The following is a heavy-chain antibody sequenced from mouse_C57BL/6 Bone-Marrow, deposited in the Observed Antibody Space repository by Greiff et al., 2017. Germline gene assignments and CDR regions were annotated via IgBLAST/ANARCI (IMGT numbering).Heavy chain of an antibody. CDR1: GYTFTSYW. Sequence: QVQLQQPGAELVKPGASVKLSCKASGYTFTSYWMHWVKQRPGQGLEWIGMIHPNSGSTNYNEKFKSKATLTVDKSSSTAYMQLSSLTSEDSAVYYWARRAFLRYCDVWGTGTTVTVSA. CDR2: IHPNSGST. D-gene: IGHD3-1*01. CDR3: ARRAFLRYCDV. J-gene: IGHJ1*03. V-gene: IGHV1-64*01.